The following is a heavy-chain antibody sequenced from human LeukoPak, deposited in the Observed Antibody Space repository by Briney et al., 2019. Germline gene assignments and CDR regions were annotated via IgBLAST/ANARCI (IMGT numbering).Heavy chain of an antibody. Sequence: SETLSLTCAVYGGSFSGYYWSWIRQPPGEGLEWIGEVNHSGSTNYNPSLKSRVTISVDTSKNQFSLKLSSVTAADTAVYYCARGLGYYYDSSGADRLDYWGQGTLVTVSS. J-gene: IGHJ4*02. CDR3: ARGLGYYYDSSGADRLDY. V-gene: IGHV4-34*01. CDR2: VNHSGST. D-gene: IGHD3-22*01. CDR1: GGSFSGYY.